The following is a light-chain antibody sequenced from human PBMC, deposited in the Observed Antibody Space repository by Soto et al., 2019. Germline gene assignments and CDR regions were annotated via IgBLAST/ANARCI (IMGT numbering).Light chain of an antibody. J-gene: IGLJ1*01. V-gene: IGLV1-40*01. Sequence: QSVLTQPPSVSGAPGQRVTISCTGSSSNIGAGYDVHWYQQLPGTAPKLLIYANNFRPSGVPDRFSGSKSGTSASLAITGLQAEDEADYYCQSYDSSLSGYVFGAGTRSPS. CDR1: SSNIGAGYD. CDR2: ANN. CDR3: QSYDSSLSGYV.